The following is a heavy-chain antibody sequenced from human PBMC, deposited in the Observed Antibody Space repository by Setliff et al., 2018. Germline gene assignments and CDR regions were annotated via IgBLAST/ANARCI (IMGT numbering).Heavy chain of an antibody. CDR1: GYTFTGYY. CDR3: ARGRRGNYDFWSGYSNWFDP. V-gene: IGHV1-2*06. D-gene: IGHD3-3*01. J-gene: IGHJ5*02. Sequence: ASVKVSCKASGYTFTGYYMHWVRRAPGQGLEWMGRINPNSGGTNYAQKFQGRVTITRNTSISTAYMELSSLRSEDTAVYYCARGRRGNYDFWSGYSNWFDPWGQGTLVTVSS. CDR2: INPNSGGT.